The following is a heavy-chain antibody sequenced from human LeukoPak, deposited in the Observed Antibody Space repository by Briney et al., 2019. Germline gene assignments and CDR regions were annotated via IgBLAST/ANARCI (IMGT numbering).Heavy chain of an antibody. CDR1: GFTYSHYG. V-gene: IGHV3-33*06. J-gene: IGHJ4*02. D-gene: IGHD4-11*01. CDR2: IWSGQTEK. Sequence: GGSLTLSCAASGFTYSHYGMHWVRQAPGKGLDGVAVIWSGQTEKYYPDAVKGRFTISRDNSRNTLYLQMNSLRGEDTAVYYCAQDAQRGFDYSNSLEYWGQGTLVTVSS. CDR3: AQDAQRGFDYSNSLEY.